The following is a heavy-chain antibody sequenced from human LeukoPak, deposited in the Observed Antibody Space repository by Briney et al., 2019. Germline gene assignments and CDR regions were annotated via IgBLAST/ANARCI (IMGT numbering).Heavy chain of an antibody. Sequence: GGSLRLSCTASGFTFGDYAMSWFRQAPGKGLEWVANIKQDGSEKYYVDSVKGRFTISRDNAKNSLYLQMNSLRAEDTAVYYCARDYGDYFDYWGQGTLVTVSS. J-gene: IGHJ4*02. CDR2: IKQDGSEK. D-gene: IGHD4-17*01. V-gene: IGHV3-7*01. CDR1: GFTFGDYA. CDR3: ARDYGDYFDY.